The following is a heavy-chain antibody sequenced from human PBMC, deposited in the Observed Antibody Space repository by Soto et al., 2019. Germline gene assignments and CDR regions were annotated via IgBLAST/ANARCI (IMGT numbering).Heavy chain of an antibody. Sequence: GGSLRLSCSASGFVFSSSWMHWVRQAPGKGLVWVSRINGDGSTTTYADFVKGRFTISRDNAKNTVTLQMNSLRAEDTAVYYCARINYYDSSGYYFTAFDMWGQGTMVTVSS. D-gene: IGHD3-22*01. CDR3: ARINYYDSSGYYFTAFDM. J-gene: IGHJ3*02. CDR2: INGDGSTT. CDR1: GFVFSSSW. V-gene: IGHV3-74*01.